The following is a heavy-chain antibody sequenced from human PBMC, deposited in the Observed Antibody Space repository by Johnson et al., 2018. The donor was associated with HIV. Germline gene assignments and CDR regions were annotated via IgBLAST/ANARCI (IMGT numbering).Heavy chain of an antibody. D-gene: IGHD2-21*02. J-gene: IGHJ3*02. V-gene: IGHV3-13*01. CDR3: ASCGGDCRDAFDI. Sequence: VQLVESGGDLVQPGGSLRLSCAASGFTFSRYDMHWVRQVRGKGLEWVSGIGTIDDTYYSDSVKGRFTISRDNARNSLYLQMNSLRAEDTAVYYCASCGGDCRDAFDIWGQGTMVTVSS. CDR1: GFTFSRYD. CDR2: IGTIDDT.